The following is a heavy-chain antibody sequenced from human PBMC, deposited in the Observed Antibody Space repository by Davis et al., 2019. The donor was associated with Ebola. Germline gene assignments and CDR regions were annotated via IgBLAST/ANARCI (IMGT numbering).Heavy chain of an antibody. V-gene: IGHV3-53*01. J-gene: IGHJ6*03. CDR3: AREGYCSSPCYMDV. D-gene: IGHD2-2*01. CDR1: GFTVSSNY. Sequence: PGGSLRLSCAASGFTVSSNYMSWVRQAPGKGLEWVSVIYSGGSTYYADSVKGRFTISRDNSKNTLYLQMNSLRAEDTAVYYCAREGYCSSPCYMDVWGKGTTVTVSS. CDR2: IYSGGST.